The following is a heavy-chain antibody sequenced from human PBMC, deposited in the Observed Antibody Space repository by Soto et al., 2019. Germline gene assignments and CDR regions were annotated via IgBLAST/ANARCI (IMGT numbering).Heavy chain of an antibody. Sequence: GGSLRLSCVVSGFAFRSYGMHWVRQAPGKGPEWVASIWPDGTNKFYADSVNGRFTISRDNSRNTLNLQMNSLRVEDTAVYYCARKYSGSYYDYFDYWGQGTMVTVSS. CDR3: ARKYSGSYYDYFDY. J-gene: IGHJ4*02. CDR1: GFAFRSYG. V-gene: IGHV3-30*02. D-gene: IGHD1-26*01. CDR2: IWPDGTNK.